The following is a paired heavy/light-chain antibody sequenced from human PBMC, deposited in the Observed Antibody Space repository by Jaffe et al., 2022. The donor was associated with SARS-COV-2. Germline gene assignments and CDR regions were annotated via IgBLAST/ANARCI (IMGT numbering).Heavy chain of an antibody. Sequence: QVRLVESGGGVVQPGRSLRLSCAVSGFMFSGYGMQWVRQAPGKGPEWVAVISNDGVHKYDADFVKGRFTISRDNSKNTLYLQMDSLRGEDTAVYYCARSRPGSSYYAPDVWGQGTTVTVSS. V-gene: IGHV3-30*03. J-gene: IGHJ6*02. CDR1: GFMFSGYG. CDR2: ISNDGVHK. CDR3: ARSRPGSSYYAPDV. D-gene: IGHD1-26*01.
Light chain of an antibody. Sequence: EIVLTQSPATLSLSPGERATLSCRASQSVTGYLAWYQQKPGQAPRLLIYDASNRATGIPARFSGSGSGTDFTLTISSLEPEDFAVYYCQQRDYWPPIFTFGPGTKVDFK. CDR3: QQRDYWPPIFT. CDR1: QSVTGY. V-gene: IGKV3-11*01. J-gene: IGKJ3*01. CDR2: DAS.